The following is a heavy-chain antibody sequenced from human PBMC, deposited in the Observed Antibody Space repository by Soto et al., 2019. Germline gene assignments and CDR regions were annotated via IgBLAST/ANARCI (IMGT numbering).Heavy chain of an antibody. Sequence: GGSLRLSCVASGFTFSSYAMHWVRQAPGKGLEWVAVISYDGSNKYYADSVKGRFTISRDNSKNTLYLQMNSLRAEDTAVYYCAHYQPYSGYSRGATDYWGQGTLVTVSS. J-gene: IGHJ4*02. CDR3: AHYQPYSGYSRGATDY. CDR1: GFTFSSYA. V-gene: IGHV3-30-3*01. CDR2: ISYDGSNK. D-gene: IGHD5-12*01.